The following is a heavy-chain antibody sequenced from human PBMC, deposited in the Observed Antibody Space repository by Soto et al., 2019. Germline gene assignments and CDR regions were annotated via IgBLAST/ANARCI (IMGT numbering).Heavy chain of an antibody. CDR3: ARDSGGRHDY. CDR1: GGSLRSGSYY. CDR2: IYHAGAT. D-gene: IGHD2-15*01. Sequence: QVQLQESGPGLLKTSETLSLTCTVSGGSLRSGSYYWSWIRQPPVKGLEWIGYIYHAGATTYKASLKSRVTIAVDTSKNQFFLKVNSVTAADTAVYFCARDSGGRHDYRGQVTPVTVSS. V-gene: IGHV4-61*01. J-gene: IGHJ4*02.